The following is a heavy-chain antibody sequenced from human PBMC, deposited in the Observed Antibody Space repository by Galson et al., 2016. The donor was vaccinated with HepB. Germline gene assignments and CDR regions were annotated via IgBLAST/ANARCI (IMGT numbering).Heavy chain of an antibody. J-gene: IGHJ3*02. D-gene: IGHD2-15*01. V-gene: IGHV3-7*01. CDR3: AKHCSGGSCYDSSPHRPFDI. CDR2: IKHDGGER. Sequence: SLRLSCAASGFTFDTYWMSWVRQVPGKRPEWVAKIKHDGGERYYVDAVRGRLTISRDNAKNSLFLQMNSLRAEDTAVYYCAKHCSGGSCYDSSPHRPFDIWGQGTMVTVSS. CDR1: GFTFDTYW.